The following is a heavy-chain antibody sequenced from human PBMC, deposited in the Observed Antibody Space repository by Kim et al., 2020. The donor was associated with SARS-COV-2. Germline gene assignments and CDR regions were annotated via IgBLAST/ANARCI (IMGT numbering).Heavy chain of an antibody. CDR3: ARGGRYFDWLLLNYYYYGMDV. CDR2: MNPNSGNT. V-gene: IGHV1-8*01. Sequence: ASVKVSCKASGYTFTSYDINWVRQATGQGLEWMGWMNPNSGNTGYAQKFQGRVTMTRNTSISTAYMELSSLRSEDTAVYYCARGGRYFDWLLLNYYYYGMDVWGQGTTVTVSS. CDR1: GYTFTSYD. D-gene: IGHD3-9*01. J-gene: IGHJ6*02.